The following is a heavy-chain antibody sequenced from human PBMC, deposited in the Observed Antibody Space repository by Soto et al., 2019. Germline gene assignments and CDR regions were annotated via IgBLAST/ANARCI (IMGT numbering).Heavy chain of an antibody. D-gene: IGHD5-18*01. V-gene: IGHV3-30*18. CDR1: GFTFSSYG. CDR3: SKGWGIQVWEDYFDY. Sequence: QGQLVESGGGVVQPGRSLRLSCAASGFTFSSYGMHWVLQAPGKGLEWVAVISYDVSNKYYAESVKGRFTISRDNSKNTLYLKMNSLRAEDTAVYYSSKGWGIQVWEDYFDYWGQGTLVTVSS. J-gene: IGHJ4*02. CDR2: ISYDVSNK.